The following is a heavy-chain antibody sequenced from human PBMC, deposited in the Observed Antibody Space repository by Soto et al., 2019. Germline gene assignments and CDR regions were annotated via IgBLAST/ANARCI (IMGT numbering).Heavy chain of an antibody. CDR3: AKIYSGYGPQKAFDI. CDR1: GFNFITYS. V-gene: IGHV3-23*01. CDR2: ISGSGGST. Sequence: GSLRLSCAASGFNFITYSLSWVRQAPGKGLEWVSAISGSGGSTYYADSVKGRFTISRDNSKNTLYLQMNSLRAEDTAVYYCAKIYSGYGPQKAFDIWGQGTMVTVSS. J-gene: IGHJ3*02. D-gene: IGHD5-12*01.